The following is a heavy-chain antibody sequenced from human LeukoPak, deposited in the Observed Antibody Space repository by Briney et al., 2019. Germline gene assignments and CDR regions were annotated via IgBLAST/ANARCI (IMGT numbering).Heavy chain of an antibody. CDR3: ARDEDAFDI. Sequence: SETLSLTCTVSGGSISSFYWSWIRQPPGKGLEWIGHIHYSGSTNYNPSLKSRVTISVDTSKNQFSLKLSSVTAADTAVYYCARDEDAFDIWGQGTMVTVSS. CDR1: GGSISSFY. J-gene: IGHJ3*02. V-gene: IGHV4-59*01. CDR2: IHYSGST.